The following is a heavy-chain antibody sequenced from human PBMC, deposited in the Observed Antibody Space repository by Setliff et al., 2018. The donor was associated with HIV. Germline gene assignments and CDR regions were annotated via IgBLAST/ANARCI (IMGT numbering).Heavy chain of an antibody. V-gene: IGHV1-18*04. D-gene: IGHD3-3*01. Sequence: GASVKVSCKASGYTFTSHYIHWVRQAPGQGLEWMGWINVNNDATNYAQKLQGRVTMTTDTSTSTAYMEVRSLRSDDTAVYYCARDPISNYDFWSGPLDYWGQGTLVTVSS. CDR3: ARDPISNYDFWSGPLDY. CDR1: GYTFTSHY. CDR2: INVNNDAT. J-gene: IGHJ4*02.